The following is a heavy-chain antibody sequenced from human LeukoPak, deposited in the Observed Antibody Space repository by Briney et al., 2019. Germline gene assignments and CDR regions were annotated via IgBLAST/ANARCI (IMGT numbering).Heavy chain of an antibody. CDR2: ISSSGSTI. Sequence: GGSLRLSCAASGFTFSSYEMNWVRQAPGKGPEWVSYISSSGSTIYYADSVKGRFTISRDNAKNSLYLQMNSLRAEDTAVYYCSLYCSSTSCSDYWGQGTLVTVSS. CDR3: SLYCSSTSCSDY. CDR1: GFTFSSYE. V-gene: IGHV3-48*03. J-gene: IGHJ4*02. D-gene: IGHD2-2*01.